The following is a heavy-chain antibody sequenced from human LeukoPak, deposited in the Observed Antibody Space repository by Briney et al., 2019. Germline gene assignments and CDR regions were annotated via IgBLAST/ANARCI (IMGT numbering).Heavy chain of an antibody. J-gene: IGHJ6*03. D-gene: IGHD6-19*01. V-gene: IGHV3-21*01. CDR3: ARGIAVAGNYHYMDV. CDR1: GFTFSSYS. Sequence: GGSLRLSCAASGFTFSSYSMNWVRQAPGKGLEWVSSISSSSSYIYYADSVKGRFTISRDNAKNSLYLQMNSLRAEDTAVYYCARGIAVAGNYHYMDVWGKGTTVTVSS. CDR2: ISSSSSYI.